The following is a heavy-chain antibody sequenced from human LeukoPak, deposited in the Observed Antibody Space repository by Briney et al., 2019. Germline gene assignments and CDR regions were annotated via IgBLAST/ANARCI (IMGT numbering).Heavy chain of an antibody. Sequence: PSETLSLTCTVSGGSISSSSYYWGWIRQPPGKGLEWIGSIYYSGSTDYNPSLKSRVTISVDTSKNQFSLKLSSVTAADTAVYYCASSGYSSGWHDYWGQGTLVTVSS. CDR2: IYYSGST. D-gene: IGHD6-19*01. V-gene: IGHV4-39*01. CDR1: GGSISSSSYY. J-gene: IGHJ4*02. CDR3: ASSGYSSGWHDY.